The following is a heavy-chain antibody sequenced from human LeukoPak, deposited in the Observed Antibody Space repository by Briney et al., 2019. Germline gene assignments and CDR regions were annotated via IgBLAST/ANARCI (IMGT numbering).Heavy chain of an antibody. CDR2: ISYDGSNK. V-gene: IGHV3-30-3*01. Sequence: GRSLRLSCAASGFTFSSYAMHWVRQAPGKGLEWVAVISYDGSNKYYADSVKGRFTISRDNSKNTLYLQMNSLRAEDTAVYYCARVADGYTTHSFDYWGQGTLVTVSS. J-gene: IGHJ4*02. CDR3: ARVADGYTTHSFDY. D-gene: IGHD5-24*01. CDR1: GFTFSSYA.